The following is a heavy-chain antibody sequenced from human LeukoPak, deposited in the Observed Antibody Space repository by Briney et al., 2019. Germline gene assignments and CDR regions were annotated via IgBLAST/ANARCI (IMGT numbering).Heavy chain of an antibody. Sequence: SETLSLTCTVSGGSISSYYWSWIRQPPGKGLEWIGYIHYSGSTNYNPSLKSRVTISVDTSKNQFSLKLSSVTAADTAVYYCAVSTYGHYHYGMDVWGQGTTVTVSS. J-gene: IGHJ6*02. CDR2: IHYSGST. CDR1: GGSISSYY. CDR3: AVSTYGHYHYGMDV. D-gene: IGHD2/OR15-2a*01. V-gene: IGHV4-59*08.